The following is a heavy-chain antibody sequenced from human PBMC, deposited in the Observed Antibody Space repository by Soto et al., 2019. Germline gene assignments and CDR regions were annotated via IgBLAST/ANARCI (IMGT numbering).Heavy chain of an antibody. V-gene: IGHV3-30*04. CDR1: GFTFSTYA. CDR2: ISYDLSSK. D-gene: IGHD3-9*01. Sequence: QVLLVESGGGVVQPRGSLRLSCAASGFTFSTYAMHWVRQAPGKGLEWVAIISYDLSSKYYADSVKGRFTISRDNSQNTLYLQVNRLSPEDTAVYCCARDSRNDILTGYPDFWGQGALVTVSP. J-gene: IGHJ4*02. CDR3: ARDSRNDILTGYPDF.